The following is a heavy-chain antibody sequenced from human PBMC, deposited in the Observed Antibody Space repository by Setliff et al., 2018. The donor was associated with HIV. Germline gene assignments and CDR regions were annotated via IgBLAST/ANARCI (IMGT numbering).Heavy chain of an antibody. V-gene: IGHV3-7*03. D-gene: IGHD3-10*01. CDR2: INEDGSEK. Sequence: GGSLRLSCTASGFMFNKNYMSWARQAPGKGLEWVANINEDGSEKYYVDSVKGRFTISRDNAENSLSLQMNSLRGEDTAVYYCALLWPFDYWGQGALVTVSS. CDR1: GFMFNKNY. CDR3: ALLWPFDY. J-gene: IGHJ4*02.